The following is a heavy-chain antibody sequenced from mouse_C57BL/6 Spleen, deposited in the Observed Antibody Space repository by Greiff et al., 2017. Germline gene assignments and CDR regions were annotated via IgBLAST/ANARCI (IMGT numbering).Heavy chain of an antibody. CDR1: GYTFTSYW. J-gene: IGHJ2*01. CDR3: ARGRYFDY. V-gene: IGHV1-69*01. CDR2: IDPSDSYT. Sequence: QVQLQQPGAELVMPGASVKLSCKASGYTFTSYWMHWVKQRPGQGLEWIGEIDPSDSYTNYHQKFKGTVTFTVDKSSTTAYMQLSSLTSEDSAVYDCARGRYFDYWGQGTTLTVSS.